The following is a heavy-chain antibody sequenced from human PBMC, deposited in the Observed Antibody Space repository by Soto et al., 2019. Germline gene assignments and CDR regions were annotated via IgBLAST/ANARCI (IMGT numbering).Heavy chain of an antibody. D-gene: IGHD1-26*01. CDR3: AREKVGATIGYY. CDR1: GGSFSGYY. Sequence: QVQLQQWGAGLLKPSETLSLTCAVYGGSFSGYYWSWIRQPPGKGLEWIGEINHSGSTNYNPSLKSRVTISVDKSKNQFSLKLSSVTAADTAVYYCAREKVGATIGYYWGQGNLVTVSS. J-gene: IGHJ4*02. V-gene: IGHV4-34*01. CDR2: INHSGST.